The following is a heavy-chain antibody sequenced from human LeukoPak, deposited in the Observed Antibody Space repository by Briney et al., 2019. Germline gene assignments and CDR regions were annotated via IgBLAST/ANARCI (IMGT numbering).Heavy chain of an antibody. Sequence: SETLSLTCTVSGNSFGDYYWSWIRQPAGKGLEWIGYIYYSGSTNYNPSLKSRVTISVDTSKNQFSLKLSSVTAADTAVYYCARGAPITIFGVVIITGISDFDYWGQGTLVTVSS. V-gene: IGHV4-59*01. D-gene: IGHD3-3*01. CDR1: GNSFGDYY. J-gene: IGHJ4*02. CDR3: ARGAPITIFGVVIITGISDFDY. CDR2: IYYSGST.